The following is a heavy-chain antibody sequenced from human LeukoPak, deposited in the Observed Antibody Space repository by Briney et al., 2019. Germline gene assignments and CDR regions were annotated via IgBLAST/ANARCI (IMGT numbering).Heavy chain of an antibody. CDR3: ARAQTPDYYGSGSYLW. J-gene: IGHJ4*02. CDR2: IVVGSGNT. Sequence: GASVKVSCKASGFTFTSSAMQWVRQARGQRLEWIGWIVVGSGNTNYAQKFQERVTITRDMSTSTAYMELSSLRSEDTAVYYCARAQTPDYYGSGSYLWWGQGTLVTVSS. D-gene: IGHD3-10*01. V-gene: IGHV1-58*02. CDR1: GFTFTSSA.